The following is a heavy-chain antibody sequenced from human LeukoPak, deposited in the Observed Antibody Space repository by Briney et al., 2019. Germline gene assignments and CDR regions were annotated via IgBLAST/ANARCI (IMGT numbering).Heavy chain of an antibody. D-gene: IGHD4-17*01. CDR2: MNPAGDSA. CDR3: ARGAVTTAVHWHFSL. CDR1: GYTFTNYY. J-gene: IGHJ2*01. Sequence: ASVKVSCKASGYTFTNYYISWVRQATGQGLEWMGWMNPAGDSAGYAQKFQGRMTLTRDTSVSTVYMELSSLRSEDTAVYYCARGAVTTAVHWHFSLWGRGTLVTVSS. V-gene: IGHV1-8*01.